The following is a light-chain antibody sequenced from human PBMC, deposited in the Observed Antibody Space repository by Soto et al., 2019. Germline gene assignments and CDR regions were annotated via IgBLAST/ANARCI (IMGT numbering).Light chain of an antibody. CDR3: QQYNNWPPWT. V-gene: IGKV3-15*01. Sequence: ILMTQSPATLSVSPGERATLSCRSSQSVSNNLAWYQQKPGQAPRLLIYDASTRATGIPARFSGSGSGTEFTLTISGLQSEDFAVYYCQQYNNWPPWTFGKGTKVEFK. CDR2: DAS. CDR1: QSVSNN. J-gene: IGKJ1*01.